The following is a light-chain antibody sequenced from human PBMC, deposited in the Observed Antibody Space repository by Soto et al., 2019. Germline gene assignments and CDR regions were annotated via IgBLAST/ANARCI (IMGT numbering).Light chain of an antibody. Sequence: DIQLTQSPSFLSASVGDRVTVTCRASQGISSYLAWYQQKPGKAPKLLIYAASTLQSGVPSRFSGSGSGTEFTLTISSLQPEDFATYYCQQLNSYPLTFGQGTRRRL. J-gene: IGKJ5*01. CDR3: QQLNSYPLT. V-gene: IGKV1-9*01. CDR1: QGISSY. CDR2: AAS.